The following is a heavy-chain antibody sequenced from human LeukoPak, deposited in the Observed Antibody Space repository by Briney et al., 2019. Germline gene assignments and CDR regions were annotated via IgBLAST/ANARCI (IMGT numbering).Heavy chain of an antibody. CDR1: GYKFDDHG. D-gene: IGHD3-9*01. J-gene: IGHJ4*02. CDR2: INRDGRST. CDR3: ARHPYDILTGPSFDY. Sequence: GGSLRLSCAASGYKFDDHGMNWVRQAPGKGLEWVSRINRDGRSTTYADSVKGRFTISRDNAKNTLYLQMNSLRAEDTAVYYCARHPYDILTGPSFDYWGQGTLVTVSS. V-gene: IGHV3-74*01.